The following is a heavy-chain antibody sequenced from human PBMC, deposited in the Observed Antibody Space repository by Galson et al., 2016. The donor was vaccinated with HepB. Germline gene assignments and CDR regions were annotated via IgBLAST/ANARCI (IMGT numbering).Heavy chain of an antibody. Sequence: SLRLSCAASGFTFSSYNINWVRQAPGKGLEWVSSISSSSSYIYYADSVKGRFTISRDNAKNSLYLQMNSLRAEDTAVYYCAGGEVDYDSRFDYWGQGTLVTVSS. CDR2: ISSSSSYI. J-gene: IGHJ4*02. V-gene: IGHV3-21*01. CDR3: AGGEVDYDSRFDY. CDR1: GFTFSSYN. D-gene: IGHD3-22*01.